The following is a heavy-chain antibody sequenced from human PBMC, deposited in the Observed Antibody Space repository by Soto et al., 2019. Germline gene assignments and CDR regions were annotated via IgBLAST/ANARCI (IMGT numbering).Heavy chain of an antibody. Sequence: GASVKVSCKDSGGLFSSYAISWVRQAPGQGLEWMGGIIPVFGTAYYEQKFQGRDTITAEEATKTAYMELRSLRAEDTAMYYCARGGSRYLWFNEFWGQGSLVTVSS. V-gene: IGHV1-69*13. CDR2: IIPVFGTA. J-gene: IGHJ4*02. CDR1: GGLFSSYA. D-gene: IGHD3-22*01. CDR3: ARGGSRYLWFNEF.